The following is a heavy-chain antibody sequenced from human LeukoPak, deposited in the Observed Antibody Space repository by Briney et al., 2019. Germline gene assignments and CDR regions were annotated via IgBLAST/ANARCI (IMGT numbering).Heavy chain of an antibody. Sequence: PGGSPTLSCAASAFTFSSYWMNWVRPAPGKGLGWVSRIPSDGSSTTYADSGKGRLSISRDNGTNTLYLQTNSLRGDEPSVYYCERGRPHGNDYWGQGTLVTVSS. CDR3: ERGRPHGNDY. V-gene: IGHV3-74*01. CDR1: AFTFSSYW. D-gene: IGHD4-23*01. J-gene: IGHJ4*02. CDR2: IPSDGSST.